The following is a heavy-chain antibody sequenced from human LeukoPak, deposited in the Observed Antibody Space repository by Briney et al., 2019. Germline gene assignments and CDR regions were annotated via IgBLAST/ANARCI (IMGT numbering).Heavy chain of an antibody. V-gene: IGHV3-21*01. CDR2: IDFTSRYI. Sequence: GRSLRLSCPASGFTFSSYAMHWVRQAPGKGLEWVSSIDFTSRYIYNADSVKGRFTTSRDNAKNSLDLQMNSLKVEDTAVYYCATPAAGPGAEYSLYWGQGTLVIVSS. CDR3: ATPAAGPGAEYSLY. D-gene: IGHD6-13*01. CDR1: GFTFSSYA. J-gene: IGHJ1*01.